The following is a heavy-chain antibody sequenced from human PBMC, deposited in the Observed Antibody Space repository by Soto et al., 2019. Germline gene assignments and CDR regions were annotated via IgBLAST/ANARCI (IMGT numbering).Heavy chain of an antibody. J-gene: IGHJ4*02. CDR1: GGSVSSGSYY. V-gene: IGHV4-61*01. CDR2: IYYSGST. D-gene: IGHD3-3*01. CDR3: ARDSSRRYDFWSGYFLDY. Sequence: QVQLQESGPGLVKPSETLSLTCTVSGGSVSSGSYYWSWIRQPPGKGLEWIGYIYYSGSTNYNPSLKGRVTIIVNMSKNQFSLKLRSVTAADTAVYYCARDSSRRYDFWSGYFLDYWGQGTLVTVSS.